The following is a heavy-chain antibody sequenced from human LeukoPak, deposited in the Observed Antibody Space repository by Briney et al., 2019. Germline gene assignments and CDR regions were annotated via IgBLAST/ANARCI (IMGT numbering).Heavy chain of an antibody. CDR1: GDSVSSNSAA. CDR2: TYYMSKWYN. Sequence: SQTLSLTCAISGDSVSSNSAAWIWNRQSPSRGLEWLGRTYYMSKWYNDYAVSVKSRITINPDTSKNQFSLQLNSVTPEDTAVYYCVREASSSSSHYYYYYMDVWGKGTTVTVSS. CDR3: VREASSSSSHYYYYYMDV. V-gene: IGHV6-1*01. D-gene: IGHD6-6*01. J-gene: IGHJ6*03.